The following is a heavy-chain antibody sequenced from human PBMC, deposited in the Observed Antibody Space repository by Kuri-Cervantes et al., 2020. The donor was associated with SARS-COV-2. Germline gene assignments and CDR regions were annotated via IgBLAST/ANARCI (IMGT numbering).Heavy chain of an antibody. CDR1: GYTFTSYG. D-gene: IGHD3-3*01. CDR2: ISAYNGST. CDR3: AIHTVFGVVIGRWFDP. V-gene: IGHV1-18*01. J-gene: IGHJ5*02. Sequence: ASVKVSCKASGYTFTSYGISWVRQAPGQGLEWMGWISAYNGSTNYAQKLQGRVTMTEDTSTDTAYMELSSLRSEDTAVYYCAIHTVFGVVIGRWFDPWGQGTLVTVSS.